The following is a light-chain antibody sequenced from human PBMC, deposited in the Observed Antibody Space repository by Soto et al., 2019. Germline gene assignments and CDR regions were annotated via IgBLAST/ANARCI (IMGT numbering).Light chain of an antibody. Sequence: EIVLTQSPGTLSLSPGERATLSCRASQSVSSSYLAWYQQKPGQAPRLLIYGASSRATGIPDRFSGSGSGTDFTLTISRLEPEDFAVYYCQQRTDRPPWTFGQGTKVDI. J-gene: IGKJ1*01. CDR2: GAS. CDR1: QSVSSSY. V-gene: IGKV3D-20*02. CDR3: QQRTDRPPWT.